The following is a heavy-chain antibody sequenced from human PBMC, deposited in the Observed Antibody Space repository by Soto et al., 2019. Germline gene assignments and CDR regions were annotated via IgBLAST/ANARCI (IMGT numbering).Heavy chain of an antibody. J-gene: IGHJ4*02. Sequence: GGSLRLSCAASGFTFSSYSMNWVRRAPGKGLEWVSSISSSSSYIYYADSVKGRFTISRDNAKNSLYLQMNSLRAEDTAVYYCARDETAMATFDYWGQGTLVTVSS. CDR3: ARDETAMATFDY. CDR2: ISSSSSYI. D-gene: IGHD5-18*01. CDR1: GFTFSSYS. V-gene: IGHV3-21*01.